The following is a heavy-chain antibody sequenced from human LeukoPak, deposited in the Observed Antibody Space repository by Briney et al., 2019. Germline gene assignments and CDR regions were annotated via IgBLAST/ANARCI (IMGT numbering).Heavy chain of an antibody. J-gene: IGHJ3*02. CDR3: ARDSPSPTYDLGDAFDI. CDR1: GGTFSSYA. CDR2: IIPIFGTA. D-gene: IGHD3-3*01. V-gene: IGHV1-69*13. Sequence: ASVKVSCKASGGTFSSYAISWVRQAPGQGLEWMGGIIPIFGTANYAQKFQGRVTITADESTSTAYKELSSLRSEDTAVYYCARDSPSPTYDLGDAFDIWGQGTMVTVSS.